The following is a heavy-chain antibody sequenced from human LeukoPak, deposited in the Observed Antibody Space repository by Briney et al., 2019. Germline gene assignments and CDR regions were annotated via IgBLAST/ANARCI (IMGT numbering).Heavy chain of an antibody. CDR2: ISGSGGTA. D-gene: IGHD3-22*01. CDR3: AKKGYYDGSGYYMYYFDH. CDR1: GFTFSSYA. J-gene: IGHJ4*02. V-gene: IGHV3-23*01. Sequence: GGSLRLSCAASGFTFSSYAMSWVRQAPGKGLEWVSAISGSGGTAYYADFVKGRFTISRDNSKNTLYLQMNSLRAEDTAVYYCAKKGYYDGSGYYMYYFDHWGQGTLVTVSS.